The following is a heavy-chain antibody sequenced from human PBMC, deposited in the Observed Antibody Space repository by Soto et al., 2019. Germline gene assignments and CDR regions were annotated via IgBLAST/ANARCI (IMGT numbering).Heavy chain of an antibody. D-gene: IGHD3-3*01. Sequence: PWGSLRLSCAASGFTFSSDGMHWVRQAPGKGLEWVAVIWYDGSTKYYADSVKGRFTISRDNSKNTLYLQMNSLRAEDTAEYYCARVQSLTIFGVVIMGPLDYEGLDVCGQGTTVTVSS. CDR3: ARVQSLTIFGVVIMGPLDYEGLDV. CDR1: GFTFSSDG. V-gene: IGHV3-33*01. J-gene: IGHJ6*02. CDR2: IWYDGSTK.